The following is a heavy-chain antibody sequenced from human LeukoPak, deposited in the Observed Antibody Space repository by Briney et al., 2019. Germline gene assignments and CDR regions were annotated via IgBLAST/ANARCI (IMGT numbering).Heavy chain of an antibody. V-gene: IGHV5-51*01. D-gene: IGHD3-3*01. CDR3: ARRNRGSDFWKFLDAFDI. CDR1: GYSFTSYW. CDR2: IYPGDSDT. J-gene: IGHJ3*02. Sequence: GESLKISCKGSGYSFTSYWIGWVRQMPGEGLEWMGIIYPGDSDTRYSPSFQGQVTISADKSISTAYLQWSSLKASDTAMYYCARRNRGSDFWKFLDAFDIWGQGTMVTVSS.